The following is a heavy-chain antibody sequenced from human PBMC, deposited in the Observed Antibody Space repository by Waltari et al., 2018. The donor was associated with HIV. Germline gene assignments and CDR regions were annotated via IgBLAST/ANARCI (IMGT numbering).Heavy chain of an antibody. CDR1: GGSISSYY. Sequence: QVQLQESGPGLVKPSETLSLTCTVSGGSISSYYWSWIRQPPGKGLEWIGYIYYSGSTNYNPSLKSRVTISVDTSKNQFSLKLSSVTAADTAVYYCASCKGPNNGGWFDPWGQGTLVTVSS. D-gene: IGHD1-20*01. J-gene: IGHJ5*02. CDR2: IYYSGST. CDR3: ASCKGPNNGGWFDP. V-gene: IGHV4-59*08.